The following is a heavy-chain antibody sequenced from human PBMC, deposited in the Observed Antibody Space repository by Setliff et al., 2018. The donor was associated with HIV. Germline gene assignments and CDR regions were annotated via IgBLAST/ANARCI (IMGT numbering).Heavy chain of an antibody. CDR2: IFYSGST. D-gene: IGHD5-12*01. Sequence: SETLSLTCTVSGGSISSYYWNWIRQPPGKGLEWVRCIFYSGSTNYNPSLRSRVTISPDTPENQFSLNLSSVTAADTAAHCCARIRSGYDSGFDQWGQGTLVTVSS. V-gene: IGHV4-59*08. CDR1: GGSISSYY. J-gene: IGHJ4*02. CDR3: ARIRSGYDSGFDQ.